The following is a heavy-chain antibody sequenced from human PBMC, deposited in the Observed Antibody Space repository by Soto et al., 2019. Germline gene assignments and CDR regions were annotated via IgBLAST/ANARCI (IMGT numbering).Heavy chain of an antibody. Sequence: PSETLSLTCAVSGGSISSGGYSWSWIRQPPGKGLEWIGYIYHSGSTYYNPSLKSRVTISVDRSKNQFSLKLSSVTAADTAVYYCARAPYGEPFDYWGQGTLVTVS. CDR2: IYHSGST. CDR3: ARAPYGEPFDY. D-gene: IGHD4-17*01. J-gene: IGHJ4*02. V-gene: IGHV4-30-2*01. CDR1: GGSISSGGYS.